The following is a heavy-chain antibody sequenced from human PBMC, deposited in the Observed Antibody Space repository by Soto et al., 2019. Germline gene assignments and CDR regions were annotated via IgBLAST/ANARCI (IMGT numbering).Heavy chain of an antibody. Sequence: EVQLLESGGGLVQPGGSLRLSCAASGFTFSNYAMTWVRQAPGKGLEWVSTISGGGDGTFYADSVKGRFTISRDNSRNTVYLQMNSLRAEDTAVYYCAKKGLGSLTTYCNSGDCQYAFDIWGQGTMVTVSS. J-gene: IGHJ3*02. CDR2: ISGGGDGT. D-gene: IGHD2-21*02. CDR3: AKKGLGSLTTYCNSGDCQYAFDI. V-gene: IGHV3-23*01. CDR1: GFTFSNYA.